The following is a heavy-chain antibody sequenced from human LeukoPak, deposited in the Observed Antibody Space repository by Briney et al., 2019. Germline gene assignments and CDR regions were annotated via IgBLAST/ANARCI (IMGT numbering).Heavy chain of an antibody. V-gene: IGHV3-69-1*02. J-gene: IGHJ3*02. CDR1: GASISSSNYY. CDR3: VRELVPHSSGYDAFHI. CDR2: ISSSGHI. D-gene: IGHD5-12*01. Sequence: ETLSLTCAVSGASISSSNYYWGWVRQSPGKGLEWISYISSSGHIYNADSTRGRFTISRDNAKNSLYLQMNSLRVEDTAIYYCVRELVPHSSGYDAFHIWGQGTMVTVSS.